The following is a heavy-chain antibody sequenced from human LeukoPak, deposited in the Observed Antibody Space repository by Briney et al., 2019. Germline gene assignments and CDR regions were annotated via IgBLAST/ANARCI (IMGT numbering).Heavy chain of an antibody. J-gene: IGHJ3*02. CDR2: ISGGGSTK. CDR3: ARENFGVTAPYDAFDI. V-gene: IGHV3-11*01. CDR1: GFSFSDHY. Sequence: PGGSLRLSCAAPGFSFSDHYMSWIRQAPGKGLEWVSYISGGGSTKSYTDSVKGRFTISRDNAKNSLYLQMNSLRAEDTAVYYCARENFGVTAPYDAFDIWGQGTMVTVSS. D-gene: IGHD3-3*01.